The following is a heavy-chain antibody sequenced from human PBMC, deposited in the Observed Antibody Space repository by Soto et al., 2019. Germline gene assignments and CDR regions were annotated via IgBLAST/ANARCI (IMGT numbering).Heavy chain of an antibody. CDR1: GYSFTSYW. CDR2: IYPGDSDT. D-gene: IGHD6-19*01. CDR3: ARPRYSSGWTPSGAYYFDY. V-gene: IGHV5-51*01. Sequence: PGVSLKISCKGSGYSFTSYWIGWVRQMPGKGLEWMGIIYPGDSDTRYSPSFQGQVTISADKSISTAYLQWSSLKASDTAMYYCARPRYSSGWTPSGAYYFDYWGQGTLVTVSS. J-gene: IGHJ4*02.